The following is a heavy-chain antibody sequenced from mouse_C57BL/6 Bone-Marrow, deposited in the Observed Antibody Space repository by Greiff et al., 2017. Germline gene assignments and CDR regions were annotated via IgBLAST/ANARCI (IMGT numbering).Heavy chain of an antibody. D-gene: IGHD2-1*01. V-gene: IGHV1-81*01. J-gene: IGHJ3*01. CDR2: IYPRSGNT. Sequence: QVQLKESGAELARPGASVKLSCKASGYTFTSYGISWVKQRTGQGLEWIGEIYPRSGNTYYNEKFKGKATLTADKSSSTAYMQLRSLTSEDSAVYFCASSLPPAWFAYGGRGTLVTVSA. CDR1: GYTFTSYG. CDR3: ASSLPPAWFAY.